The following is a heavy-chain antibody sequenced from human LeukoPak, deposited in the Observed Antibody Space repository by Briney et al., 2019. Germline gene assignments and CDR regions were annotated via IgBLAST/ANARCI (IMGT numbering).Heavy chain of an antibody. V-gene: IGHV3-23*01. CDR1: GFTLSSYA. D-gene: IGHD2-15*01. CDR3: AKAPVTTCSGAYCYPFDY. J-gene: IGHJ4*02. CDR2: ISVSGNT. Sequence: PGGSLRLSCAASGFTLSSYAMSWVRQGPGKGLEWVSAISVSGNTYHADPVKGRFTISRDSSKNTLYLQMNSLRAEDAAVYYCAKAPVTTCSGAYCYPFDYWGQGTLVTVSS.